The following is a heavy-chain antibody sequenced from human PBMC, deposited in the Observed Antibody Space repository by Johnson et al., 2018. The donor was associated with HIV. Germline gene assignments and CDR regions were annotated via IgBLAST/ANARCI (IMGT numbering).Heavy chain of an antibody. CDR3: AKDRSTGWYPAFDI. CDR2: IRYDGSKK. Sequence: QVQLVESGGGVVQPGRSLRLSCAASGFTFSSYAMHWVRQAPGKGLEWVAFIRYDGSKKNYVDSVKGRFTISRDNSKNTLYVQMNSLRAEDTALYYCAKDRSTGWYPAFDIWGQGTMVTVSS. J-gene: IGHJ3*02. CDR1: GFTFSSYA. V-gene: IGHV3-30*02. D-gene: IGHD6-19*01.